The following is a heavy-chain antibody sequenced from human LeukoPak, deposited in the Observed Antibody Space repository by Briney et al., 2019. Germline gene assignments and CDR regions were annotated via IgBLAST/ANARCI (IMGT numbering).Heavy chain of an antibody. CDR3: ARLEGPAGVSFDP. CDR1: GLTSRISW. Sequence: PGGSLRLSCADSGLTSRISWMTWVRQAPGRGLEWVANISPDGSKIYYVDSVKGRFTISRDNAKNSLCLQMTSLRAEDTAVYYCARLEGPAGVSFDPWGQGTLVTVSS. J-gene: IGHJ5*02. CDR2: ISPDGSKI. V-gene: IGHV3-7*01.